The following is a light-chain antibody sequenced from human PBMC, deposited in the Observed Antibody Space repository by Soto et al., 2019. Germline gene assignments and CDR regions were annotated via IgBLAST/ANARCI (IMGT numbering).Light chain of an antibody. CDR1: EDISTW. J-gene: IGKJ5*01. CDR3: QQYNNWPPSIT. V-gene: IGKV1-12*01. Sequence: DIQMTQSPSSVSASVGDRVTITCRSSEDISTWLAWYQQKPGKAPKLLIYAASSLQSGVPSRFSGSGSGTDFTLTISSLQSEDFAVYYCQQYNNWPPSITFGQGTRLEI. CDR2: AAS.